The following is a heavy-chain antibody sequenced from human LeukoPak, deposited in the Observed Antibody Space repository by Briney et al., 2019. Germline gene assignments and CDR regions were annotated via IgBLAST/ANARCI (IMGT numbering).Heavy chain of an antibody. CDR1: GGSISSSSYY. CDR3: ARHIVVVPAAIDYFDY. Sequence: PSETLSLTCTVSGGSISSSSYYWGWIRQPPGKGLEWIGSIYYSGSTYYNPSLKSRVTISVDTSKNQFSLKLSSVTAADTAVYYCARHIVVVPAAIDYFDYWAREPWSPSPQ. CDR2: IYYSGST. J-gene: IGHJ4*02. V-gene: IGHV4-39*01. D-gene: IGHD2-2*01.